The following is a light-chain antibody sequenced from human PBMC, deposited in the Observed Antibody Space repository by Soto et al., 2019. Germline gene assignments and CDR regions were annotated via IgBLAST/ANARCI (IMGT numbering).Light chain of an antibody. CDR3: VLYMVSGISV. J-gene: IGLJ3*02. Sequence: QTVVTQEPSFSVSPGRTVTLTCGLSSGSVSTSYYPSWYQQTPGQAPRTLIYTTNTRSSGVPDRFSGSILGNKAALTITGAQADDESDYYCVLYMVSGISVFGGGTKVTVL. CDR2: TTN. V-gene: IGLV8-61*01. CDR1: SGSVSTSYY.